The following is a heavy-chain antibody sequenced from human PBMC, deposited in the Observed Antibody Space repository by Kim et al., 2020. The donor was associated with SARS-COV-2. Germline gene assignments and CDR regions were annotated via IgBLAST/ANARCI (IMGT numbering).Heavy chain of an antibody. CDR1: GFTFSSYW. CDR2: INSDGSST. J-gene: IGHJ4*02. Sequence: GGSLRLSCAASGFTFSSYWMHWVRQAPGKGLVWVSRINSDGSSTSYADSVKGRFTISRDNAKNTLYLQMNSLRAEDTAVYYCARVGRGGYDWEPYYFDYWGQGTLVTVSS. D-gene: IGHD5-12*01. CDR3: ARVGRGGYDWEPYYFDY. V-gene: IGHV3-74*01.